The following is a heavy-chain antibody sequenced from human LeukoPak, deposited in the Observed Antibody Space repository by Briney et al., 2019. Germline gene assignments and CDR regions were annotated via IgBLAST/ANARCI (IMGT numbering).Heavy chain of an antibody. CDR1: GGSISSYY. CDR2: IYYSGST. Sequence: PSETLSLTCTVSGGSISSYYWSWIRQPPGKGLEWIGSIYYSGSTYYNPSLKSRVTISVDTSKNQFSLKLSSVTAADTAVYYCARHLLWFGELLWYFDLWGRGTLVTVSS. D-gene: IGHD3-10*01. J-gene: IGHJ2*01. V-gene: IGHV4-59*05. CDR3: ARHLLWFGELLWYFDL.